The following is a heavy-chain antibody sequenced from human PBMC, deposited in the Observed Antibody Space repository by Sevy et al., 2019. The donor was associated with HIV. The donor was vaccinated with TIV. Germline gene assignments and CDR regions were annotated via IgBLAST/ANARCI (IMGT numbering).Heavy chain of an antibody. CDR1: GGSISSSSYY. J-gene: IGHJ6*02. V-gene: IGHV4-39*01. CDR2: IYYSGST. D-gene: IGHD3-22*01. Sequence: SETLSLTCTVSGGSISSSSYYWGWIRQPPGKGLEWIGSIYYSGSTYYNPSHKSRVTISVDTSKNQFSLKLSSVTAADTAVYYCASTRYYYDSSGYYYYYYGMDVWGQGTTVTVSS. CDR3: ASTRYYYDSSGYYYYYYGMDV.